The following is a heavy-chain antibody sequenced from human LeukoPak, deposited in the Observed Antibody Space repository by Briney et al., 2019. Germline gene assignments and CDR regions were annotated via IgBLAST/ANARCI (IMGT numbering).Heavy chain of an antibody. D-gene: IGHD6-19*01. CDR2: FDPEDGET. CDR3: AKGGEQWLVHGLFDY. Sequence: GASVKVSCKVSGYTLTELSMHWVRQAPGKGLEWMGRFDPEDGETIYAQKFQGRVTMIEDTSTNTAYMELSSLRSEDTAVYYCAKGGEQWLVHGLFDYWGQGTLVTVSS. V-gene: IGHV1-24*01. CDR1: GYTLTELS. J-gene: IGHJ4*02.